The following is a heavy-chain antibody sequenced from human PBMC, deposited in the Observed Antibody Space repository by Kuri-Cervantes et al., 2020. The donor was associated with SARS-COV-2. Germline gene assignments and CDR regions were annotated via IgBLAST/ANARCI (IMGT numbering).Heavy chain of an antibody. J-gene: IGHJ4*02. CDR1: GYSFSSYD. V-gene: IGHV1-18*01. Sequence: ASVKVSCKASGYSFSSYDINWVRQAAGQGLEWMGWISAYNGNTNYAQKLQGRVTMTTDTSTSTAYMELSSLTSEDTAIYYCYCAPKEGFDSWGQGTLVTVSS. D-gene: IGHD2-21*01. CDR3: YCAPKEGFDS. CDR2: ISAYNGNT.